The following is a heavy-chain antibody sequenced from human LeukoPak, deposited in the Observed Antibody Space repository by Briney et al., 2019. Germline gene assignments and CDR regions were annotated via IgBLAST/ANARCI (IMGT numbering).Heavy chain of an antibody. V-gene: IGHV4-59*01. J-gene: IGHJ4*02. Sequence: KSSKTLSLTCTVSAGSISLYNTYYWNWIRQSPGKGLEWIGCIYYSGSTSYNPSLKSRVTISVDTFRNQFSLKLTSVTAADTAIYYCAKSDYYGASDYWGQGTLVTVSS. CDR3: AKSDYYGASDY. D-gene: IGHD3-10*01. CDR2: IYYSGST. CDR1: AGSISLYNTYY.